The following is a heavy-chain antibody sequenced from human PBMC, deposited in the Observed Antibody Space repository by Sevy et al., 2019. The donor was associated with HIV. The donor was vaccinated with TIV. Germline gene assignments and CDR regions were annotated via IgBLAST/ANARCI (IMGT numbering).Heavy chain of an antibody. J-gene: IGHJ4*02. Sequence: GGSLRLSCAASGFTFFAYTMHWVRQAPGKGLEWVALISYDINNKYYADSVKGRFTISRDNSQNTLDLQMNSLRAEDTAVYYCAKDVVGGYYDSSGYSDHWGQGTLVTVSS. CDR1: GFTFFAYT. V-gene: IGHV3-30-3*01. D-gene: IGHD3-22*01. CDR3: AKDVVGGYYDSSGYSDH. CDR2: ISYDINNK.